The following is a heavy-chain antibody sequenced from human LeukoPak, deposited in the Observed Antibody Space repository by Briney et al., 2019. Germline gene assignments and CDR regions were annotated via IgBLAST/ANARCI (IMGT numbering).Heavy chain of an antibody. CDR1: GYTLTELS. D-gene: IGHD2-2*01. CDR3: ATGDEVPAANFDY. CDR2: FDPEDGET. V-gene: IGHV1-24*01. J-gene: IGHJ4*02. Sequence: ASVKVSFKVSGYTLTELSMHWVRQAPGKGLEWMGGFDPEDGETIYAQKFQGRVTMTEDTSTDTAYMELSSLRSEDTAVYYCATGDEVPAANFDYWGQGTLVTVSS.